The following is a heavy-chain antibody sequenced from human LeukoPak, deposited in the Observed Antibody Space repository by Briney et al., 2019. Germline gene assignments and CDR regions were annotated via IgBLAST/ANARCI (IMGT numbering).Heavy chain of an antibody. Sequence: GGSRRLSCAASGFTFSSYAMHWVRQAPGKGLEWVAVISYDGSNKYYADSVKGRFTISRDNSKNTLYLQMNSLRAEDTAVYYCARDKSDYYPRAHFDYWGQGTLVTVSS. J-gene: IGHJ4*02. CDR3: ARDKSDYYPRAHFDY. V-gene: IGHV3-30-3*01. CDR2: ISYDGSNK. D-gene: IGHD3-22*01. CDR1: GFTFSSYA.